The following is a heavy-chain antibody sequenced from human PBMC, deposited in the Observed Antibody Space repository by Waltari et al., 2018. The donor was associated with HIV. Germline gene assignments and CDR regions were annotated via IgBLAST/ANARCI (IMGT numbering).Heavy chain of an antibody. CDR1: GDSFSSGGYI. Sequence: QVQLQESGPGLVKPFQTLSLNCSVSGDSFSSGGYIWTWIRQHPGKGLEWIGEIFNSERTYYNPTLKSRLTMSIDTSNNQFSLKLSSAIAADTAIYFCARSAPPTTVTSSRWFDPWGQGMLVTVSS. CDR2: IFNSERT. D-gene: IGHD4-17*01. J-gene: IGHJ5*02. V-gene: IGHV4-31*03. CDR3: ARSAPPTTVTSSRWFDP.